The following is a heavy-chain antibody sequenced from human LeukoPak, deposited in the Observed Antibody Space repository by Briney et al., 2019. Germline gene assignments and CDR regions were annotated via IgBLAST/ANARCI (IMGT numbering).Heavy chain of an antibody. V-gene: IGHV5-51*01. Sequence: AASLKFSSKGSGYIFTSYWICWGRQLPREGLEWMGINYTGDCDTSYSPSLQSQVTISADKSITTAYLQWSSLTAADTAMYYCPRHYSGYDIPPYFDYWGQGTLVTVSS. J-gene: IGHJ4*02. D-gene: IGHD5-12*01. CDR2: NYTGDCDT. CDR3: PRHYSGYDIPPYFDY. CDR1: GYIFTSYW.